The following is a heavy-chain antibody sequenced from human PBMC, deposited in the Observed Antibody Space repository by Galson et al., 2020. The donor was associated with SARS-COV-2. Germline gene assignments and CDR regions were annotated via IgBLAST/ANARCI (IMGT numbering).Heavy chain of an antibody. Sequence: ETSETLSLTCTVSGGSISTYHWSWIRQPAGKGLEWIGRIYTSGNTNYNSSLRSRVSMSVDTSKNQFSLKLSSVTAADTAMYYCARDSDPGIDYNNSGNYPGTFDVWGQGTMVTVSS. CDR1: GGSISTYH. J-gene: IGHJ3*01. D-gene: IGHD3-22*01. V-gene: IGHV4-4*07. CDR2: IYTSGNT. CDR3: ARDSDPGIDYNNSGNYPGTFDV.